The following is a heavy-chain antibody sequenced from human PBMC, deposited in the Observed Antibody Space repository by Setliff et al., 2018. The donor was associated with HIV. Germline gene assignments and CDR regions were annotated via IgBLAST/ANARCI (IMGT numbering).Heavy chain of an antibody. CDR1: GFSFTTYP. D-gene: IGHD1-26*01. J-gene: IGHJ6*03. CDR3: ARRAFYYYMDV. Sequence: TGGSLRLSCVAPGFSFTTYPMTWVRQAPGMGLEWVAGISGDGADTLYADSVKGRFIVSSDSSKNTVYLQMNSLRADDTAVYYCARRAFYYYMDVWGKGTTVTVSS. V-gene: IGHV3-23*01. CDR2: ISGDGADT.